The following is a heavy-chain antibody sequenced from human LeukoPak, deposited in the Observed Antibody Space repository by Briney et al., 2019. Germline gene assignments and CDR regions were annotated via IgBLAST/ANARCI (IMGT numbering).Heavy chain of an antibody. Sequence: GGSLRLSCAASGFTFSSYGMHWVRQAPDKGLEWVAFIRYDGSNKYYADSVKGRFTISRDNSKDTLYLQMNSLRAEDTAVYYCAKDEAPGYDSSGYYDWGQGTLVTVSS. CDR1: GFTFSSYG. D-gene: IGHD3-22*01. CDR2: IRYDGSNK. CDR3: AKDEAPGYDSSGYYD. V-gene: IGHV3-30*02. J-gene: IGHJ4*02.